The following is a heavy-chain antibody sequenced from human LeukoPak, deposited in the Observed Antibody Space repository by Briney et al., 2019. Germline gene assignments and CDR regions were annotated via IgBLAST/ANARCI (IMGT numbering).Heavy chain of an antibody. CDR1: GGSISSYY. Sequence: PSETLSLTCTVSGGSISSYYWSWIRQPPGKGLEWIGYIYYSGSTNYNPSLKSRVTISVDTSKNQFSLKLSSVTAADTDVYYCARTDFWSGYGMDVWGQGTTVTVSS. V-gene: IGHV4-59*01. CDR3: ARTDFWSGYGMDV. D-gene: IGHD3-3*01. J-gene: IGHJ6*02. CDR2: IYYSGST.